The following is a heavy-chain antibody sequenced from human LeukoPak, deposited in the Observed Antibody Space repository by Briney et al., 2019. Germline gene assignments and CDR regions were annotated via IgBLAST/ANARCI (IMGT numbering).Heavy chain of an antibody. CDR1: GGSFSGYY. J-gene: IGHJ5*02. D-gene: IGHD2-15*01. CDR3: ARSSGGSCYSWFDP. CDR2: INHSGST. V-gene: IGHV4-34*01. Sequence: SETLSLTCAVYGGSFSGYYWSWIRQPPGKGLEWIGEINHSGSTNYNPSLKSRVTISVDTSKNQFSLKLSSVTAADTAVYYCARSSGGSCYSWFDPWGQGTLVTVSS.